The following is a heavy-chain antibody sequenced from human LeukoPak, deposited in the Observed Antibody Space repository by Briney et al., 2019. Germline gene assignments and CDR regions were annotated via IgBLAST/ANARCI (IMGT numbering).Heavy chain of an antibody. V-gene: IGHV3-30*03. CDR3: AWAAAGTGMDFDY. Sequence: PGRSLRLSCAASGFTFSSYGMHWVRQAPGKGLEWVAVISYDGSNKYYADSVTGRFTISRDNSKNTLYLQMNSLRAEDTAVYYCAWAAAGTGMDFDYWGQGTLVTVSS. CDR2: ISYDGSNK. CDR1: GFTFSSYG. D-gene: IGHD6-13*01. J-gene: IGHJ4*02.